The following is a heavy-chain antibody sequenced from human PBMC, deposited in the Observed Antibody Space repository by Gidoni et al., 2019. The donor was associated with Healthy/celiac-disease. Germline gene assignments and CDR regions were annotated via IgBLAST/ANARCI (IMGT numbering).Heavy chain of an antibody. J-gene: IGHJ3*02. Sequence: EVQLVESGGGLVKPGGSLRLSCAASGFTFSSYSMNWVRQAPGKGLEWFSSISSSSSYIYYADSVKGRFTISRDNAKNSLYLQMNSLRAEDTAVYYCARAGGSGSYYNSDAFDIWGQGTMVTVSS. D-gene: IGHD3-10*01. CDR1: GFTFSSYS. CDR3: ARAGGSGSYYNSDAFDI. CDR2: ISSSSSYI. V-gene: IGHV3-21*01.